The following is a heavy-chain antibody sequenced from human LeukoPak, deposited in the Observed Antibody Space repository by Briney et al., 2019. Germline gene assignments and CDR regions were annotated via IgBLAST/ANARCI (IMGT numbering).Heavy chain of an antibody. CDR3: ARDRAYAYGGIDS. CDR2: IKQDGGGK. J-gene: IGHJ4*02. CDR1: GFTFSSFW. V-gene: IGHV3-7*01. Sequence: PGGSLRLSCAASGFTFSSFWVSWVRQAPGKGLEWVADIKQDGGGKYYVDSVKGRFTISRDNAKNSLYLQMNSLRAEDTAVYYCARDRAYAYGGIDSWGQGTLVTVSS. D-gene: IGHD4-23*01.